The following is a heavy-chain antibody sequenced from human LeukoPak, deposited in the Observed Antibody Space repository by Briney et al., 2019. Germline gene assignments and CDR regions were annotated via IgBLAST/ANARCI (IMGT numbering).Heavy chain of an antibody. D-gene: IGHD6-13*01. CDR1: GVTFSSYA. V-gene: IGHV1-69*05. Sequence: SVKVSCKASGVTFSSYAISWVRQAPGQGLEWIGGLRPVFGPINSAQKFQDRVTLTKDDSTTTAYMELRSLRSEDTAVYYCANKPKTGYPPGTHFYFYQAGWGKGPTVTVS. CDR3: ANKPKTGYPPGTHFYFYQAG. J-gene: IGHJ6*03. CDR2: LRPVFGPI.